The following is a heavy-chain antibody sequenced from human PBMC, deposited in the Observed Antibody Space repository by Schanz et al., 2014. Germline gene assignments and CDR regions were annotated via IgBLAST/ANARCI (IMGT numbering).Heavy chain of an antibody. V-gene: IGHV3-30-3*01. Sequence: QVQLLQFGGGVVQPGRSLRLSCAASGFTFSSYAMHWVRQAPGKGLEWVALISNDGSIKYYADSVEGRFTISRDNSRSTLYLQMNSLRAEDTAVFYCAKGMGYCSGGTCYDYYYYGLDVWGQGTTVTVSS. D-gene: IGHD2-15*01. J-gene: IGHJ6*02. CDR3: AKGMGYCSGGTCYDYYYYGLDV. CDR1: GFTFSSYA. CDR2: ISNDGSIK.